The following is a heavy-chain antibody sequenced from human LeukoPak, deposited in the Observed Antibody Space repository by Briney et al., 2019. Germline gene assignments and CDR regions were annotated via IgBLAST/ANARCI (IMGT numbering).Heavy chain of an antibody. CDR1: GGTFSSYA. J-gene: IGHJ4*02. CDR2: IIPILGIA. D-gene: IGHD4-17*01. CDR3: AREGRGDYGYY. Sequence: SVKVSCKASGGTFSSYAISWVRQAPGQGLEWMGRIIPILGIANYAQKLQGRVTMTTDTSTSTAYMELRSLRSDDTAVYYCAREGRGDYGYYWGQGTLVTVSS. V-gene: IGHV1-69*04.